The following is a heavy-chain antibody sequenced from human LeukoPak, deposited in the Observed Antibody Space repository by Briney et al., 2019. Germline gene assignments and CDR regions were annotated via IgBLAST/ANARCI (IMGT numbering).Heavy chain of an antibody. CDR1: GGSISSRPYD. J-gene: IGHJ3*02. CDR2: ISYSGST. Sequence: PSETLSLTCTVSGGSISSRPYDWGWIRQSPGKGLEYIGSISYSGSTYYNPSLRSRVTISVDTSKNQFSLKLSSVTAADTAVYYCASAREVGEAPGAFDIWGQGTMVTVSS. CDR3: ASAREVGEAPGAFDI. D-gene: IGHD1-26*01. V-gene: IGHV4-39*07.